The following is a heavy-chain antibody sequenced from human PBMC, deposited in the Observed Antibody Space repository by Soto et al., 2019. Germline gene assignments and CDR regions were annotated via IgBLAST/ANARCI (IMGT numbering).Heavy chain of an antibody. V-gene: IGHV3-30*18. J-gene: IGHJ4*02. D-gene: IGHD6-19*01. CDR3: AKGGRQWLVTSDFNY. CDR1: GFTFSDYA. Sequence: VQLVESGGGVVQPGRSLRLSCAASGFTFSDYAMHWVRQAPGKGLEWVAVVSHDGRNTHYADSVKGRFTISRDSSKNTVSLEMTSRRAEDTALYYCAKGGRQWLVTSDFNYWGQGALVTVSS. CDR2: VSHDGRNT.